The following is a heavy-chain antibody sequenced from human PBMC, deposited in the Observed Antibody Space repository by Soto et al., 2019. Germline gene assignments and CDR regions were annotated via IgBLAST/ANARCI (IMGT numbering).Heavy chain of an antibody. CDR2: ISWNSGNI. Sequence: EVQLVESGGGLVQPGRSLRLSCAASGFTFDDYAMHWVRQAPGKGLEWVSGISWNSGNIGYADSVKGRFTISRDNAKNSLYLQMNSLRDEDTALYYCAKESHGSGPIDVW. V-gene: IGHV3-9*01. CDR1: GFTFDDYA. CDR3: AKESHGSGPIDV. D-gene: IGHD3-10*01. J-gene: IGHJ6*01.